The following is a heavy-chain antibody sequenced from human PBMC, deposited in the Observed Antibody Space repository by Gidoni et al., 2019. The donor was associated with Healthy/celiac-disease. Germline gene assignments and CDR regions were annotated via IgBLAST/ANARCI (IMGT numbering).Heavy chain of an antibody. Sequence: AQLVQSGAEVKNPGPSVKVSCTAPGYTFTSYGISWVRQAPGQGLEWMGWISAYNGNTNYAQKLQGRVTMTTDTSTSTAYMELRSLRSDDTAVYYCARDLWFGEEAEFFDYWGQGTLVTVSS. CDR3: ARDLWFGEEAEFFDY. CDR1: GYTFTSYG. D-gene: IGHD3-10*01. J-gene: IGHJ4*02. CDR2: ISAYNGNT. V-gene: IGHV1-18*01.